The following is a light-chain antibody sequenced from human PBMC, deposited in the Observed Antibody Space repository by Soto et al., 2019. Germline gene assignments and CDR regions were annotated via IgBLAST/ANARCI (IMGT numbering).Light chain of an antibody. CDR1: KTNIGAGFH. Sequence: QSVLTQTPSVSGAPGQRVAMSCTGTKTNIGAGFHVHWYQQLPGTSPKIIIYGNDQRPSGVPDRFSGSQSGTSASLAITGLLAEDEADYFCQSYDNSLSGGVFGGGTKLTVL. CDR2: GND. J-gene: IGLJ3*02. CDR3: QSYDNSLSGGV. V-gene: IGLV1-40*01.